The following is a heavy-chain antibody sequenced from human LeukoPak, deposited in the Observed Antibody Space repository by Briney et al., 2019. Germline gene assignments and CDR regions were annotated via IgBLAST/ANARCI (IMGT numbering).Heavy chain of an antibody. V-gene: IGHV4-38-2*02. CDR3: ARDPPGRWGQSGASTLDY. Sequence: SETLSLTCAVSGYSISSGYYRGWIRQPPGEGLEWIGSIYHSGSTYYNPSLKSRVTISVDTSKNQFSLKLSSVTAADTAVYYCARDPPGRWGQSGASTLDYWGQGTLVTVSS. CDR2: IYHSGST. J-gene: IGHJ4*02. D-gene: IGHD1-26*01. CDR1: GYSISSGYY.